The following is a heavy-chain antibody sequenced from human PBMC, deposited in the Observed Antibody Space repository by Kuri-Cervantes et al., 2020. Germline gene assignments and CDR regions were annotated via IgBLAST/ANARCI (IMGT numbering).Heavy chain of an antibody. CDR1: GGSSSGYY. CDR2: INHSGST. J-gene: IGHJ5*02. Sequence: SETLSLTCAVYGGSSSGYYWNWIRQPPGKGLEWIGEINHSGSTNYNPSLKSRVPISIDTSKNQFSLKLSSVTAADTAVYYCARGPSYPWFDPWGQGTLVTGSS. CDR3: ARGPSYPWFDP. V-gene: IGHV4-34*01.